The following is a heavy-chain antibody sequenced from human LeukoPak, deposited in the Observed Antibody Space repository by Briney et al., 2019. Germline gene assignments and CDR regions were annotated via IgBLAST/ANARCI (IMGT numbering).Heavy chain of an antibody. D-gene: IGHD6-13*01. CDR3: ARGDIAADVMYYFDY. V-gene: IGHV3-9*01. J-gene: IGHJ4*02. CDR1: GFTFDDYA. CDR2: ISWNSGSI. Sequence: GRSLRLSCAASGFTFDDYAMHWVRQAPGKGLEWVSGISWNSGSIGYADSVKGRFTISRDNSKNTLYLQMNSLRAEDTAVYYCARGDIAADVMYYFDYWGQGTLVTVSS.